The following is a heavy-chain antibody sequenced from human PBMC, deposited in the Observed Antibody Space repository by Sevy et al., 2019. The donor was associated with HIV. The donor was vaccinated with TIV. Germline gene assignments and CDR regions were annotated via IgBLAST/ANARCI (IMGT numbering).Heavy chain of an antibody. CDR2: IYNSGST. Sequence: SETLSLTCTVSGGSISSGDYYWSWIRQSPGKGLEWIGYIYNSGSTYYNPSLKSRVTISVDTSKNQFSLKLSSVTAADTAVYYCARARITMIVVVIHYYYYGMDVWGQGTTVTVSS. CDR1: GGSISSGDYY. J-gene: IGHJ6*02. V-gene: IGHV4-30-4*01. CDR3: ARARITMIVVVIHYYYYGMDV. D-gene: IGHD3-22*01.